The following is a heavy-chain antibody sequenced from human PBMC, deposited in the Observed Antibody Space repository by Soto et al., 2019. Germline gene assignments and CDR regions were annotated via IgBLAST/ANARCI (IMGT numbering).Heavy chain of an antibody. CDR3: AKGFVYDSNGYFPYFEY. Sequence: GGSLRLSCAASGFTFSSYSMNWVRQAPGKGLEWVSYISSSSSTIYYADSVKGRFTISRDNAKNSLYLQMNSLRDEDTAVYYCAKGFVYDSNGYFPYFEYWGQGTLVTVSS. V-gene: IGHV3-48*02. CDR1: GFTFSSYS. J-gene: IGHJ4*02. CDR2: ISSSSSTI. D-gene: IGHD3-22*01.